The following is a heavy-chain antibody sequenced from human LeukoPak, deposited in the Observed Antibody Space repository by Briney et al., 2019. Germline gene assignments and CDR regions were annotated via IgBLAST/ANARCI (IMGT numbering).Heavy chain of an antibody. Sequence: SETLSLTCTVSGGSLSSYYWTWIRQPPGKGREGIGYIYYTGSTSYNPSLKSRVTISVQPSKNQFSLKLSSVTAAAPAVYYCARGLNRNDYGDYGYWGQGTLVTVSS. D-gene: IGHD4-17*01. J-gene: IGHJ4*02. V-gene: IGHV4-59*01. CDR1: GGSLSSYY. CDR3: ARGLNRNDYGDYGY. CDR2: IYYTGST.